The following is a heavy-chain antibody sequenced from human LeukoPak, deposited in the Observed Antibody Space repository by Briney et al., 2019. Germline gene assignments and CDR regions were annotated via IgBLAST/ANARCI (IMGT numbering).Heavy chain of an antibody. Sequence: ASVKVSCKASGGTFSSYAISWVRQAPGQGLEWTGGIIPIFGTANYAQKFQGRVTITADESTSTAYMELSSLRSEDTAVYYCASKRGYSYGLDYWGQGTLVTVSS. CDR2: IIPIFGTA. CDR1: GGTFSSYA. CDR3: ASKRGYSYGLDY. D-gene: IGHD5-18*01. J-gene: IGHJ4*02. V-gene: IGHV1-69*13.